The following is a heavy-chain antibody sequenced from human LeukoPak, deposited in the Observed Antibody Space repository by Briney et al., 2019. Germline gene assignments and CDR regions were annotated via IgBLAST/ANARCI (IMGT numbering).Heavy chain of an antibody. V-gene: IGHV3-30*02. J-gene: IGHJ4*02. CDR2: IRFDESDK. CDR3: ARAHIGRD. CDR1: GFTFSNYG. D-gene: IGHD1-26*01. Sequence: GGSLRLSCAASGFTFSNYGMHWVRQAPGKGLEWVAHIRFDESDKYYADSVKGRFTISRDNAKNSLYLQMNSLRADDTAVYFCARAHIGRDWGQGSLVIVSS.